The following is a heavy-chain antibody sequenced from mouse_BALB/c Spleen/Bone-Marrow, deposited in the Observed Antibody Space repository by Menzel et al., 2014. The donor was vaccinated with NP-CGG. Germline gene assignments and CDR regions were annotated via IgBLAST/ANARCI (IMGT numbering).Heavy chain of an antibody. V-gene: IGHV14-3*02. CDR1: GFNIKDTY. Sequence: EVQLAESGAEFVKPGASVKLSCTASGFNIKDTYMHWVKRRPEQGLEWIGRIDPANDNTKYDPKFQGKATITADTSSNTAYLQLSSLTPEDTAVYYCARADGYHAWFACWGQGTLVTVSA. CDR3: ARADGYHAWFAC. D-gene: IGHD2-3*01. J-gene: IGHJ3*01. CDR2: IDPANDNT.